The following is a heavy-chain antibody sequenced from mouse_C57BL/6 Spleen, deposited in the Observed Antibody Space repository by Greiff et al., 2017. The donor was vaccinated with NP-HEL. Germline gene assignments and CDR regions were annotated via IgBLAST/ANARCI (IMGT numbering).Heavy chain of an antibody. J-gene: IGHJ4*01. CDR2: IYPGDGDT. CDR3: ARQDSHAMDY. V-gene: IGHV1-80*01. CDR1: GYAFSSYW. Sequence: VQLVESGAELVKPGASVKISCKASGYAFSSYWMNWVKQRPGKGLEWIGQIYPGDGDTNYNGKFKGKATLTADKSSSTAYMQLSSLTSEDSAVYFCARQDSHAMDYWGQGTSVTVSS.